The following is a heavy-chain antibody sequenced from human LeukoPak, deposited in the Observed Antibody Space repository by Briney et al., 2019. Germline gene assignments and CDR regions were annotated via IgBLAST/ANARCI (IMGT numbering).Heavy chain of an antibody. CDR3: AKCSGALYYHGMDV. V-gene: IGHV3-23*01. J-gene: IGHJ6*02. CDR1: GITFGNYA. CDR2: ISGGGGSR. Sequence: GGSLRLSCAASGITFGNYAMNWVRQAPGKGLEWVSAISGGGGSRYYADSVKGRFLISRDNSKNTLYLQMDSLRAEDTAVYYCAKCSGALYYHGMDVWGQGTKVSVCS. D-gene: IGHD3-16*01.